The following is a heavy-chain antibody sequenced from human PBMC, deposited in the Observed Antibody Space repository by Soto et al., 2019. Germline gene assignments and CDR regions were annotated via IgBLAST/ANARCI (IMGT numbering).Heavy chain of an antibody. Sequence: EVQLVESGGGLVQPGGSLRLSCAASGFTFSSYSMNWVRQAPGKGLEWVSYISSSSSTIYYADSVKGRFTISRGNAKNSLNLQMNSLRDEDTAVYYCAREDGDYVAYWGQGTLVTVSS. V-gene: IGHV3-48*02. D-gene: IGHD4-17*01. CDR2: ISSSSSTI. CDR3: AREDGDYVAY. CDR1: GFTFSSYS. J-gene: IGHJ4*02.